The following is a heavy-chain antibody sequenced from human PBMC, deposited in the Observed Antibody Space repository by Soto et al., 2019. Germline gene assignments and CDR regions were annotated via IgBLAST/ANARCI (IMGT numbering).Heavy chain of an antibody. Sequence: ASVKVSCKASGYSFSTYDINWVGQAPGQGLEWMGGINPNNGNTEYAQKFQGRVTMAREISSTTAYMGLSSLRADDTAGYYCALMISDAFDLGGQGTVVNVSS. CDR2: INPNNGNT. D-gene: IGHD3-16*01. CDR1: GYSFSTYD. V-gene: IGHV1-8*01. J-gene: IGHJ3*01. CDR3: ALMISDAFDL.